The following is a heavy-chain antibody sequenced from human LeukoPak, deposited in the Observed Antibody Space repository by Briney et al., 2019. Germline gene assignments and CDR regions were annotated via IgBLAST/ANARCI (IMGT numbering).Heavy chain of an antibody. Sequence: GGSLRLSCAVSGFTFSNAWMTWVRQTPGRGLEWVGRIKSKTDGGTADYAAPVKGRFTISRDDSINMVYLQMNSLKTDDTAVYYCSRLLSTGGYWGQGTLDTVFS. D-gene: IGHD2-2*01. CDR2: IKSKTDGGTA. CDR1: GFTFSNAW. V-gene: IGHV3-15*01. J-gene: IGHJ4*02. CDR3: SRLLSTGGY.